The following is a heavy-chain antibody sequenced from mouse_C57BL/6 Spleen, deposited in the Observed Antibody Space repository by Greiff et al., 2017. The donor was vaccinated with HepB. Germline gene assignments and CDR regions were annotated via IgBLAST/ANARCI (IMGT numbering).Heavy chain of an antibody. CDR2: IHPNSGST. J-gene: IGHJ3*01. V-gene: IGHV1-64*01. Sequence: QVQLQQPGAELVKPGASVKLSCKASGYTFTSYWMHWVKQRPGQGLEWIGMIHPNSGSTNYNEKFKSKATLTVDKSSSTAYMQLSSLTSEDSAVYYCASGLDYYGSSPFAYWGQGTLVTVSA. D-gene: IGHD1-1*01. CDR3: ASGLDYYGSSPFAY. CDR1: GYTFTSYW.